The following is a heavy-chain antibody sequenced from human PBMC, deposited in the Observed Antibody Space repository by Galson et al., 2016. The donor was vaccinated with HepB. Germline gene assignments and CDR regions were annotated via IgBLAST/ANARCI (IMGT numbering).Heavy chain of an antibody. Sequence: ETLSLTCTVSGASIVSAHWCSWVRPPPGKGLEWIGEIDHSETTHYNPSLESRVSISVDNSKNQFSLKLSSVTAADTAVYYCASEDYSFRYWGQGTLVTVSS. D-gene: IGHD3-10*01. CDR1: GASIVSAHW. CDR2: IDHSETT. CDR3: ASEDYSFRY. J-gene: IGHJ4*02. V-gene: IGHV4-4*02.